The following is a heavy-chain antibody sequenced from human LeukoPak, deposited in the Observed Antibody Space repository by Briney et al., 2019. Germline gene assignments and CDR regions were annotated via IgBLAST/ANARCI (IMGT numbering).Heavy chain of an antibody. Sequence: ASVKVSCKASGYTFTGYYMHWVRQAPGQGLEWMGWINPNSGGTNYAQKFQGRGTMTRDTSISTAYMELSRLRSEDTAVYYCARDRRLGYCSGGSCSPHAFDIWGQGTMVTVSS. D-gene: IGHD2-15*01. CDR3: ARDRRLGYCSGGSCSPHAFDI. CDR1: GYTFTGYY. V-gene: IGHV1-2*02. J-gene: IGHJ3*02. CDR2: INPNSGGT.